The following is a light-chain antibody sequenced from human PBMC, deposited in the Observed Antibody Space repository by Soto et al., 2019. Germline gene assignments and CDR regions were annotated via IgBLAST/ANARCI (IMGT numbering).Light chain of an antibody. CDR2: AAY. V-gene: IGKV1-39*01. J-gene: IGKJ1*01. CDR3: QQSYDMPWT. CDR1: QSISTY. Sequence: DIQMTQSPSSLSASVGDTVTITCRASQSISTYLTWYQQKPWKAPKLLIYAAYTLQSGVPSRFSGSGSGTEFILTISRLQPEDFADYYCQQSYDMPWTVGQGTKGEIK.